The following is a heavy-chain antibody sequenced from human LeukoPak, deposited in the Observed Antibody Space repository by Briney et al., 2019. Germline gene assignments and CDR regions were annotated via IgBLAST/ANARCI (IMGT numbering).Heavy chain of an antibody. CDR1: GGSISSYY. V-gene: IGHV4-59*08. J-gene: IGHJ4*02. Sequence: SETLSLTCTVSGGSISSYYWSWIRQPPGKGLEWIGYIYYSGSTNYNPSLKNRVTISVDTSKNQFSLKLSSVTAADTAVYYCARQQYSSNPDYWGQGTLVTVSS. D-gene: IGHD6-13*01. CDR3: ARQQYSSNPDY. CDR2: IYYSGST.